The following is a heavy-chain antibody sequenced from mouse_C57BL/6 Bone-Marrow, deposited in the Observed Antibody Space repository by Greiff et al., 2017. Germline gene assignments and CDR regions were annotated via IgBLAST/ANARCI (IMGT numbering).Heavy chain of an antibody. Sequence: EVKLVESGGGLVKPGGSLKLSCAASGFTFSSYAMSWVRQTPEQRLEWVATISDGGSYTYYPDNVKGRFTISRDNAKNTLYMQMSHLKSEDTAMYYCAREGVDDGYPYCVDYWGQGTTLTVSS. CDR1: GFTFSSYA. J-gene: IGHJ2*01. CDR2: ISDGGSYT. D-gene: IGHD2-3*01. V-gene: IGHV5-4*01. CDR3: AREGVDDGYPYCVDY.